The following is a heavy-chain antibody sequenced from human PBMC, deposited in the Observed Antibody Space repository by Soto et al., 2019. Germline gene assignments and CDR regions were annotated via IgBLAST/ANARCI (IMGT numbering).Heavy chain of an antibody. J-gene: IGHJ4*02. CDR2: ISGNGGST. CDR3: AKDRTFGPPLVRFDS. CDR1: GFTFSVYA. D-gene: IGHD6-6*01. V-gene: IGHV3-23*01. Sequence: QLGGSLRLSCGASGFTFSVYAMTWVRQAPGKGLEWVSAISGNGGSTYYADSVKGRFTISRDNSKSTLHLQMNSLRVEDTAVYYCAKDRTFGPPLVRFDSWGQGTLVTVSS.